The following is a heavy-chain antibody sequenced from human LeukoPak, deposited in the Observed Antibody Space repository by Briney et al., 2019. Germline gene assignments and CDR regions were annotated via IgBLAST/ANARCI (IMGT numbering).Heavy chain of an antibody. CDR1: GYTITGYY. J-gene: IGHJ5*02. CDR3: ARVGGQYWFDP. V-gene: IGHV1-2*02. CDR2: IYPDTGGT. Sequence: ASVKVSCKAFGYTITGYYIHWVRQAPGQGLEWMGWIYPDTGGTNYAQRFQGRVTMTRDTSISTVYMELSRLRSDDTAVYYCARVGGQYWFDPWGQGTLVTVSS. D-gene: IGHD3-16*01.